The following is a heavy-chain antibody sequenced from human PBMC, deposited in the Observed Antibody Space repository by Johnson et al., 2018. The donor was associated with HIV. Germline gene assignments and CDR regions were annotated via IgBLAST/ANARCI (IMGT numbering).Heavy chain of an antibody. J-gene: IGHJ3*02. Sequence: VQLVESGGGVVRPGGSLRLSCEGSGFSFDDYGMSWVRQAPGKGLDWVANIKQDGSEKYYVDSVKGRFTISRDNAKNSLYLQMNSLRAEDTAVYYCARNSFGSGYPSTLNDAFDIWGQGTMVTVSS. D-gene: IGHD3-3*01. CDR1: GFSFDDYG. CDR2: IKQDGSEK. CDR3: ARNSFGSGYPSTLNDAFDI. V-gene: IGHV3-7*01.